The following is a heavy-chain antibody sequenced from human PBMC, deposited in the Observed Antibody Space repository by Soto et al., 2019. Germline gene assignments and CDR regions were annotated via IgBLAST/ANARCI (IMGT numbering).Heavy chain of an antibody. CDR3: AREGWLLKTFDY. J-gene: IGHJ4*02. CDR2: IIPIFGTA. D-gene: IGHD5-12*01. V-gene: IGHV1-69*13. CDR1: GGTFSSYA. Sequence: SVKVSCKASGGTFSSYAISWVRQAPGQGLEWMGGIIPIFGTANYAQKFQGRVTITADESTSTAYMELSSLRSEDTAVYYCAREGWLLKTFDYWGQGTLVTVSS.